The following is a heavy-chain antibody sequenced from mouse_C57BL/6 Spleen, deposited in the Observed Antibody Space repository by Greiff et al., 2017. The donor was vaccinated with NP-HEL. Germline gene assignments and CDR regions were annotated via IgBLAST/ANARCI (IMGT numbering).Heavy chain of an antibody. V-gene: IGHV1-15*01. CDR1: GYTFTDYE. CDR2: IDPETGGT. J-gene: IGHJ2*01. D-gene: IGHD2-14*01. CDR3: TRSYYRYFDY. Sequence: QVQLKQSGAELVRPGASVTLSCKASGYTFTDYEMHWVKQTPVHGLEWIGAIDPETGGTAYNQKFKGKAILTADKSSSTAYMELRSLTSEDSAVYYCTRSYYRYFDYWGQGTTLTVSS.